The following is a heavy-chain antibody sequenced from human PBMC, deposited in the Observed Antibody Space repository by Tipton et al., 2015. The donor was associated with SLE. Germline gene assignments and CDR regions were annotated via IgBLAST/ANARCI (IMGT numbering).Heavy chain of an antibody. Sequence: RSLRLSCAASGFTFSSYAMHWARQAPGKGLEWVAVISYDGGNKYHADSVKGRFTISRDNSKNTLFLQMNSLRAEDTAVYYCAGRYFDWCPFDYWGQGTLVTVSS. V-gene: IGHV3-30-3*01. CDR2: ISYDGGNK. J-gene: IGHJ4*02. CDR3: AGRYFDWCPFDY. D-gene: IGHD3-9*01. CDR1: GFTFSSYA.